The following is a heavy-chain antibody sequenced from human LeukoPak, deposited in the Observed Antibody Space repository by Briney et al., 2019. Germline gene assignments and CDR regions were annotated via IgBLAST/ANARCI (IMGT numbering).Heavy chain of an antibody. J-gene: IGHJ2*01. Sequence: ASVKVSCKASGYTFTSYAMHWVRQAPGQRLEWMGWINAGNGNAKYSQKFQGRVTITRDTSASTAYMELSSLRSEDTAVYYCAKQAAAGYRYFDLWGRGTLVTVSS. CDR1: GYTFTSYA. D-gene: IGHD6-13*01. CDR3: AKQAAAGYRYFDL. CDR2: INAGNGNA. V-gene: IGHV1-3*01.